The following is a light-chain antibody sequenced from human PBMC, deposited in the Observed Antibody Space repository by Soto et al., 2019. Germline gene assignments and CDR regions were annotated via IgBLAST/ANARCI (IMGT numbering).Light chain of an antibody. CDR2: EVS. V-gene: IGLV2-8*01. CDR1: SSDVGGYNY. J-gene: IGLJ2*01. Sequence: QSALTQPPSASGSPGQSVTISCTGTSSDVGGYNYVSWYQQHPGKAPKLMIYEVSKRPSGVPDRFSGSKSGNTASLTVSGLQAEDEGDYFRSSFASSNTLVVFGRGTQLTVL. CDR3: SSFASSNTLVV.